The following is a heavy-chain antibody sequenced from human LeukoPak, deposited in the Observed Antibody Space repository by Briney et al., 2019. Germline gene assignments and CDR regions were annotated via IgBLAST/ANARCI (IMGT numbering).Heavy chain of an antibody. CDR1: GGSISSYY. CDR2: IYTSGST. D-gene: IGHD2-15*01. CDR3: ARWGCSGGSCPDLDWFDP. V-gene: IGHV4-4*07. J-gene: IGHJ5*02. Sequence: PSETLSLTCTVSGGSISSYYWSWIWQPAGKGLEWIGRIYTSGSTNYNPSLKSRVTMSVDTSKNQFSLKLSSVTAADTAVYYCARWGCSGGSCPDLDWFDPWGQGTLVTVSS.